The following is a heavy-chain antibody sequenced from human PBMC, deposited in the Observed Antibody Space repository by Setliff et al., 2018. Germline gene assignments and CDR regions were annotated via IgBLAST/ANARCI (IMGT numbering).Heavy chain of an antibody. V-gene: IGHV5-51*01. CDR3: ARLTMTTVTDNVDY. J-gene: IGHJ4*02. Sequence: PGESLKISCKGSGYSFSNFWIGWVRQMPGKGLEWMGTIYPGNADTRYSPSFQGQVTISTDTSINTAFLQWSSLKASDNAIYYCARLTMTTVTDNVDYLGQGTLVTVSS. D-gene: IGHD4-17*01. CDR1: GYSFSNFW. CDR2: IYPGNADT.